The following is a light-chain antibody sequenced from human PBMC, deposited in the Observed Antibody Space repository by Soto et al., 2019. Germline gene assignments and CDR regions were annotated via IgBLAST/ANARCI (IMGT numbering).Light chain of an antibody. V-gene: IGKV1-5*01. CDR2: DVS. J-gene: IGKJ1*01. CDR1: QNISSC. Sequence: DIQMTQSPSTLSASVGDRVTITCRASQNISSCLAWYQQKPGKAPKLLIYDVSSWESGVPSRFSGSGSGTEFPLTISSLQPDDFATYYCQQYNSYTTFGQGTKVDIK. CDR3: QQYNSYTT.